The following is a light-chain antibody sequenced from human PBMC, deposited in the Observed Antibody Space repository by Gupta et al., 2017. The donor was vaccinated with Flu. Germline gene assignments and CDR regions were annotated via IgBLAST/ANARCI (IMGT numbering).Light chain of an antibody. Sequence: QSALTQPPSASGSPGQSVTISCTETSSDVGGDNYVSWYQQHPGKAPKLMIYEVSKRPSGVPDRFSGSKSGTTASLTVSGLQAEDEADYYCSSEAGSNTSYVFGTGTKVTVL. CDR3: SSEAGSNTSYV. J-gene: IGLJ1*01. V-gene: IGLV2-8*01. CDR1: SSDVGGDNY. CDR2: EVS.